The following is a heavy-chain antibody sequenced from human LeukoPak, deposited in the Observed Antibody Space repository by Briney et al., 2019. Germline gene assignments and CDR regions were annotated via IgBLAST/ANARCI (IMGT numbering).Heavy chain of an antibody. Sequence: PGGSLRLSCAVSGFTFSKFWMSWVRQAPGRGLEWVANTHPEGNEKYHVESVKGRFPISRDNAKNLLFLQMNGLRVEDTAVYYCARGDDFSGDHWGQGTLVTVSS. V-gene: IGHV3-7*04. CDR1: GFTFSKFW. D-gene: IGHD1-1*01. J-gene: IGHJ4*02. CDR3: ARGDDFSGDH. CDR2: THPEGNEK.